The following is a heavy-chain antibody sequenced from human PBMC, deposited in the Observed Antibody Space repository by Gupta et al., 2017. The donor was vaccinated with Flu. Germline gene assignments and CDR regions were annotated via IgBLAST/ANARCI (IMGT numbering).Heavy chain of an antibody. Sequence: EVQLLESGGGLVQPGGSLRLSCAASGFTFSSYAMSWVRRAPGKGLEWVSAISGSGGSTYYADSVKGRFTISRDNSKNTLYLQMNSLRAEDTAVYYCAKELGCSGGSCYSEYFDYWGQGTLVTVSS. CDR2: ISGSGGST. D-gene: IGHD2-15*01. V-gene: IGHV3-23*01. CDR1: GFTFSSYA. CDR3: AKELGCSGGSCYSEYFDY. J-gene: IGHJ4*02.